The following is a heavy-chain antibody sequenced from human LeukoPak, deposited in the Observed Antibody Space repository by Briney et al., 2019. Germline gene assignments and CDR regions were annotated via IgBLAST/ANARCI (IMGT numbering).Heavy chain of an antibody. CDR1: GFTFSSYV. J-gene: IGHJ3*02. CDR2: ISSSSSYI. CDR3: ARDPYSRDDAFDI. Sequence: GGSLRLSCAASGFTFSSYVMNWVRQAPGKGLEWVSSISSSSSYIYYADSVKGRFTISRDNAKNSLYLQMNSLRAEDTAVYYCARDPYSRDDAFDIWGQGTMVTVSS. D-gene: IGHD2-21*01. V-gene: IGHV3-21*01.